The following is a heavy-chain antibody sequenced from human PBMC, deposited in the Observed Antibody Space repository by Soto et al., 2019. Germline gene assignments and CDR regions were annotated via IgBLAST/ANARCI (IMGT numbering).Heavy chain of an antibody. Sequence: EVQLVESGGGLVQPGGSLRLPCTASGLTFSDYSMDGVRQTPGKGLEWLSYISESSDTIYYADSVKGRFTISRDNAKNSLFLQMSSLRGEDTAVYYCARDKMGELSIADYWGQGTPVTVSS. V-gene: IGHV3-48*01. J-gene: IGHJ4*02. D-gene: IGHD3-16*02. CDR1: GLTFSDYS. CDR2: ISESSDTI. CDR3: ARDKMGELSIADY.